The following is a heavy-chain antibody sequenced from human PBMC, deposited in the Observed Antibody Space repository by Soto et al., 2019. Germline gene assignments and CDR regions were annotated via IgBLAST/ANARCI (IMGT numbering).Heavy chain of an antibody. V-gene: IGHV4-31*03. Sequence: SETLSLTCTVSGGSISSGGYYWSWIRQHPGKGLEWIGYIYYSGSTYYNPSLKSRVTISVDTSKNQFSLKLSSVTAADTAVYYRARSILDYGDIFDYWGQGTLVTVSS. CDR3: ARSILDYGDIFDY. CDR1: GGSISSGGYY. J-gene: IGHJ4*02. D-gene: IGHD4-17*01. CDR2: IYYSGST.